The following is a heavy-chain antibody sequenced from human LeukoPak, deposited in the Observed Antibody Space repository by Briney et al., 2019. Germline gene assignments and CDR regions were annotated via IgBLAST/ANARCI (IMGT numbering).Heavy chain of an antibody. D-gene: IGHD3-22*01. V-gene: IGHV1-2*02. CDR1: GYTFTSYA. J-gene: IGHJ5*02. Sequence: GASVKVSCKASGYTFTSYAMNWVRQAPGQGLEWMGWINPNSGGTNYAQKFQGRVTMTRDTSISTAYMELSRLRSDDTAVYYCARDRNYYDSEFDPWGQGTLVTVSS. CDR2: INPNSGGT. CDR3: ARDRNYYDSEFDP.